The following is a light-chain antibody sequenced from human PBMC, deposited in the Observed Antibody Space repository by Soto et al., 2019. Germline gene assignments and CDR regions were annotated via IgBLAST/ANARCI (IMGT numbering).Light chain of an antibody. J-gene: IGKJ5*01. CDR3: QQYGSSPVT. CDR2: GGS. CDR1: QSVSSSY. V-gene: IGKV3-20*01. Sequence: IVLTQSRGTLSLSPGERATLSCRASQSVSSSYLAWYQQKPGQSPRLVIYGGSTRAIGIPARFSGSGSGTDFTLTISRLEPEDFAVYYCQQYGSSPVTFGQGTRLEIK.